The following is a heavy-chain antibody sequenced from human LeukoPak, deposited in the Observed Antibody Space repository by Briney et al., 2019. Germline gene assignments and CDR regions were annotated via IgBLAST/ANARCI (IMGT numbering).Heavy chain of an antibody. D-gene: IGHD3-3*01. V-gene: IGHV5-51*01. Sequence: GESLKISCKGSGYSFTSYWIGWVRQMPGKGLEWMGIIYPGDSDTRYSPSIQGQVTISADKSISTAYLQWSSLKASDTAMYYCARVRFFLTDAFDIWGQGTMVTVSS. CDR2: IYPGDSDT. CDR3: ARVRFFLTDAFDI. J-gene: IGHJ3*02. CDR1: GYSFTSYW.